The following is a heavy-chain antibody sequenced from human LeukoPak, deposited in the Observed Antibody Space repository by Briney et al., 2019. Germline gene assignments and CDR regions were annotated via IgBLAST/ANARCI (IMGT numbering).Heavy chain of an antibody. J-gene: IGHJ3*02. CDR2: IFSGGST. CDR3: VRDHREVTTVFDI. CDR1: GFTVHDNY. D-gene: IGHD4-11*01. Sequence: GGSLRLSCAASGFTVHDNYMSWVRQAPGKGLEWVSVIFSGGSTYYADSVKGRFTISRDNSKNTLYLQMNSLRAVDTAMYYCVRDHREVTTVFDIWGQGTMVTVSS. V-gene: IGHV3-66*01.